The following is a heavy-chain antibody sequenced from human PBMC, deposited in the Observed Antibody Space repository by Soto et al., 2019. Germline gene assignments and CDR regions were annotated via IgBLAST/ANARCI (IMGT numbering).Heavy chain of an antibody. D-gene: IGHD3-22*01. CDR2: IYYSGSS. V-gene: IGHV4-31*03. Sequence: PSETLSLTCTVSGGSISSCGNYWSWMRQHPGKGLEWIAYIYYSGSSYYNPSLKSRITISVDTSKNQFSLKLSSVTAADTAVYYCARYTSAHYDNIRGFAYWGQGALVTVSS. CDR1: GGSISSCGNY. CDR3: ARYTSAHYDNIRGFAY. J-gene: IGHJ4*02.